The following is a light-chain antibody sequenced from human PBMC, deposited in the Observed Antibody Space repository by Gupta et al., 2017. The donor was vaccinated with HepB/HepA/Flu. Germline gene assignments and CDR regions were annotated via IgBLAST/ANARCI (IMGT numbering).Light chain of an antibody. CDR2: GAS. J-gene: IGKJ1*01. V-gene: IGKV3-15*01. CDR3: QQYNNWPWT. Sequence: EIVMTQSPATLSVSPGERVAFSCRASQDVHTNLAWMQQKPGQAPKVLLYGASARATGVPARFIGSGSRTEFTLTITSLQSEDVAVYVCQQYNNWPWTFGQGTKVEI. CDR1: QDVHTN.